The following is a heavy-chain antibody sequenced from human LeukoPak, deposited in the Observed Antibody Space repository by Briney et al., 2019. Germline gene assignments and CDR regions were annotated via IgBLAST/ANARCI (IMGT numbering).Heavy chain of an antibody. CDR2: IYWDDDT. Sequence: SGPTLVKPRETLTQTCTFSELSFNTSGVGVGWIRQPPAKALEWISLIYWDDDTRYSPSLNSRVTITRDTSKNQVILTMANMDPVDTATYYCGHFRPGAFYYYMDVWGKGTTVIVSS. D-gene: IGHD1-14*01. V-gene: IGHV2-5*02. J-gene: IGHJ6*03. CDR3: GHFRPGAFYYYMDV. CDR1: ELSFNTSGVG.